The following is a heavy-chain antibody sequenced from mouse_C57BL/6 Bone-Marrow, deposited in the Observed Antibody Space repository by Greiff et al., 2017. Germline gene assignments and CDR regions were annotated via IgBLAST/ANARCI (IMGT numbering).Heavy chain of an antibody. V-gene: IGHV14-1*01. D-gene: IGHD1-1*01. CDR1: GFNIKDYY. CDR2: IDPEDGDT. CDR3: TTSTVVATRYFDV. J-gene: IGHJ1*03. Sequence: VQLQQSGAELVRPGASVKLSCTASGFNIKDYYMHWVKQRPEQGLEWIGRIDPEDGDTEYAPKFQGKATMTADTSANTASLQLSSLTSADTAVYYCTTSTVVATRYFDVWGTGTTVTVSS.